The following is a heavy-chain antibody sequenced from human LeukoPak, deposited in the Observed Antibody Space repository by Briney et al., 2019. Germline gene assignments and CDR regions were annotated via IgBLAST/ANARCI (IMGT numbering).Heavy chain of an antibody. V-gene: IGHV3-21*01. Sequence: KTGGSLRLPCAASGFTFSGYSMSWVSQAPGKGLGWVSSISSGSRYIYYADSVKGRFTVCRSKAKNSLYLQIEVLLAEDTAVYYSARDQGVERWFDPWGQGTLVTVSS. CDR1: GFTFSGYS. J-gene: IGHJ5*02. CDR2: ISSGSRYI. CDR3: ARDQGVERWFDP. D-gene: IGHD6-6*01.